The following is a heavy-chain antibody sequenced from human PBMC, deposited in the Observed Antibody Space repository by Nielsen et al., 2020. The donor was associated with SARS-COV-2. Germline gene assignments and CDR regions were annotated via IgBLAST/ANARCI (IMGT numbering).Heavy chain of an antibody. J-gene: IGHJ5*02. D-gene: IGHD4-17*01. V-gene: IGHV3-48*03. CDR2: ISSSGSTI. CDR3: ARENYGDYVSWFDP. Sequence: GESLKISCAASGFTFSSYEMNWVRQAPGKGLEWVSYISSSGSTIYYADSVKGRFTISRDNAKNSLYLQMNSLRAEDTAVYYCARENYGDYVSWFDPWGQGTLVTVSS. CDR1: GFTFSSYE.